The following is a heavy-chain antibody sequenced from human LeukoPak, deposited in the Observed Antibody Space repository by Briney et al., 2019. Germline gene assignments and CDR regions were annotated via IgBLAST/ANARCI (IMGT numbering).Heavy chain of an antibody. Sequence: GGSLRLSCAASGFTFSTFDMSWVRQAPGKGLQWVSTISGAGGTTLFADSVKGRFSISRDNSNNKVFLQMNSLRVEDAAVYYCAKASDFDSSGFPIDVFDFWGQGLLVSVAS. D-gene: IGHD3-22*01. V-gene: IGHV3-23*01. CDR2: ISGAGGTT. CDR1: GFTFSTFD. J-gene: IGHJ4*02. CDR3: AKASDFDSSGFPIDVFDF.